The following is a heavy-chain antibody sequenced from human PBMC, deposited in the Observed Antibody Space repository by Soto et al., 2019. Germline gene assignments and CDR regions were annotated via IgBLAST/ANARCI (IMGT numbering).Heavy chain of an antibody. CDR1: GYSFTSYW. CDR3: ARWVLEERSLFDP. D-gene: IGHD3-3*02. V-gene: IGHV5-51*01. J-gene: IGHJ5*02. Sequence: GESMKISCKGSGYSFTSYWIGWVRPLPGKGLEWMGIIYPGDSDTRYSPSFQGQVTISADKSISTAYLQWSSLKASDTAMYYCARWVLEERSLFDPWGQGTLVTVSS. CDR2: IYPGDSDT.